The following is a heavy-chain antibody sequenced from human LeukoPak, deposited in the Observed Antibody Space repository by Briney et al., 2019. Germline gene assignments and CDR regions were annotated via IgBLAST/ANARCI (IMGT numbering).Heavy chain of an antibody. D-gene: IGHD3-16*02. CDR2: IIPIFGTA. CDR1: GYTFTNYH. V-gene: IGHV1-69*13. J-gene: IGHJ4*02. Sequence: SVKVSCKASGYTFTNYHIHWVRQAPGQGLEWMGGIIPIFGTANYAQKFQGRVTITADESTSTAYMELSSLRSEDTAVYYCARGLESYDYVWGSYRYDYWGQGTLVTVSS. CDR3: ARGLESYDYVWGSYRYDY.